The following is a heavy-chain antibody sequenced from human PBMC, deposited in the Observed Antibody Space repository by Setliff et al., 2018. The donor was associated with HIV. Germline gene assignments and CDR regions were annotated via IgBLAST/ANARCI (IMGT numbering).Heavy chain of an antibody. CDR2: ISSSSSYI. D-gene: IGHD6-13*01. J-gene: IGHJ6*02. Sequence: PGGSLRLSCAASEFTFSSYSMNWVRQAPGKGLEWVSSISSSSSYIYYADSVKGRFTISRDNAKNSLYLQMNSLRAEDTAVYYCAKDHAEAMEQQLVPEYYGMDVWGQGTTVTVSS. V-gene: IGHV3-21*04. CDR3: AKDHAEAMEQQLVPEYYGMDV. CDR1: EFTFSSYS.